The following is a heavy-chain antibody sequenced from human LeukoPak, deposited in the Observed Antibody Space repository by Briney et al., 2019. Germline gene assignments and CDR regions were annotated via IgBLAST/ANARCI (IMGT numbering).Heavy chain of an antibody. J-gene: IGHJ4*02. CDR1: GFTFSSCW. V-gene: IGHV3-74*01. Sequence: PGGSLRLSCAASGFTFSSCWMHWVRQAPGKGLVWVSRINSVGSSTRYADSVKGRFTISRDNAKNTLYLQMNSLRAEDTAVYYCASLEYSSSQGRDYWGQGTLVTVSS. CDR2: INSVGSST. D-gene: IGHD6-6*01. CDR3: ASLEYSSSQGRDY.